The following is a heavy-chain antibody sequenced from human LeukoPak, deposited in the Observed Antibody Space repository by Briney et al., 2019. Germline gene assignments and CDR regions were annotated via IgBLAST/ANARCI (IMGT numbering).Heavy chain of an antibody. Sequence: SETLSLTCTVSAGSISSSSYYWGWIRQPPGKGLEWIGSIYYSGSTYYNPSLKSRVTISVDTSKNQFSLKLSSVTAADTAVYYCASYIWQWLGFDIWGQGTMVTVSS. J-gene: IGHJ3*02. CDR1: AGSISSSSYY. CDR2: IYYSGST. D-gene: IGHD6-19*01. V-gene: IGHV4-39*07. CDR3: ASYIWQWLGFDI.